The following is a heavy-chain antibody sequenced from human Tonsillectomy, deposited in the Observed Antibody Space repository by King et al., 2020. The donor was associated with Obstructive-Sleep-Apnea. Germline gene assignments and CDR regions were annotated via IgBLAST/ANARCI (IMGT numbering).Heavy chain of an antibody. CDR1: GFTFSSYA. V-gene: IGHV3-30*04. Sequence: VQLVESGGGVVQPGRSLRLSCVASGFTFSSYAMHWVRQAPGKGLEWVAVISYDGSNKYYADSVKGRFTISRDNSKNTLYLQMNSLRAEDTAVYFCARAYRGGXWXXXWGQGTLXTVSS. CDR2: ISYDGSNK. D-gene: IGHD3-16*02. CDR3: ARAYRGGXWXXX. J-gene: IGHJ4*02.